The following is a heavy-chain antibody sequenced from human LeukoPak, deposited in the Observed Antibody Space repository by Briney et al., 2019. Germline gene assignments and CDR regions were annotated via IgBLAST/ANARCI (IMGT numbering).Heavy chain of an antibody. D-gene: IGHD2-2*01. Sequence: GGSLRLSCAASGFSFSDYAMDWVRQAPGKGLEWVSAISSNSAYIYYADSVKGRFTISRDNAKSSVSLQMDSLRDDDTAVYYCARIFRYQLVDYYALDVWGQGTTVTVSS. CDR2: ISSNSAYI. CDR3: ARIFRYQLVDYYALDV. V-gene: IGHV3-21*01. CDR1: GFSFSDYA. J-gene: IGHJ6*02.